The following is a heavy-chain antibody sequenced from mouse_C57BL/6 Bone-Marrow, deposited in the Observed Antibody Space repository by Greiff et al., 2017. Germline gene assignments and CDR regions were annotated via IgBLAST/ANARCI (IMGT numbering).Heavy chain of an antibody. Sequence: VKLMESGPELVKPGASVKISCKASGYAFSSSWMNWVKQRPGKGLEWIGRIYPGDGDTNYNGKFKGKATLTADKSSSTAYMQLSSLTSEDSAVYFCARVLITTVVATDYWCQGTTLTVSS. CDR2: IYPGDGDT. CDR3: ARVLITTVVATDY. CDR1: GYAFSSSW. D-gene: IGHD1-1*01. J-gene: IGHJ2*01. V-gene: IGHV1-82*01.